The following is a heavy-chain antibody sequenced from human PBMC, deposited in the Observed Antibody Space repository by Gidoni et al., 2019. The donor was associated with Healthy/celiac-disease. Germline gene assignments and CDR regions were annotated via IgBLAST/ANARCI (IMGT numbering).Heavy chain of an antibody. Sequence: EVQLLESGGGMVQPGGSLRLSCAASGFTFSSYALSWAPRAPGKGLEWVSVIISSGGRTYYADSVKGRFTISRDNSKNTLYLQMNSLRAEDTAVYYCAKAHDFWSGYCDYWGQGTLVTVSS. D-gene: IGHD3-3*01. V-gene: IGHV3-23*01. CDR1: GFTFSSYA. CDR3: AKAHDFWSGYCDY. J-gene: IGHJ4*02. CDR2: IISSGGRT.